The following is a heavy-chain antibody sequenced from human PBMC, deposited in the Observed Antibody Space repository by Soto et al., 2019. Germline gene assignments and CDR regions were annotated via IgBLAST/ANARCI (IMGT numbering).Heavy chain of an antibody. Sequence: LRLSCAASGFTFSSYEMNWVRQAPGKGLEWVSYISSSGSTIYYADSVKGRFTISRDNAKNSLYLQMNSLRAEDTAVYYCARDPRSLLLRLGELSLMVWWFEPWGQGTLVTVSS. CDR2: ISSSGSTI. CDR3: ARDPRSLLLRLGELSLMVWWFEP. V-gene: IGHV3-48*03. D-gene: IGHD3-16*02. J-gene: IGHJ5*02. CDR1: GFTFSSYE.